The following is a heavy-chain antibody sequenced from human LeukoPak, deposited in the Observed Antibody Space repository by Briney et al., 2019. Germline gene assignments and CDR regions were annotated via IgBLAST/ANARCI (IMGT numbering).Heavy chain of an antibody. CDR1: GFTFSDYY. Sequence: GGSLRLSCAASGFTFSDYYMSWIRQAPGKGLEWVSYISSSGSTIYYADSVKGRFTISRDNAKNSLYLQMNSLRAEDTAVYYCARSTIFGVVMAFDYWVQGTLVTVSS. CDR3: ARSTIFGVVMAFDY. J-gene: IGHJ4*02. V-gene: IGHV3-11*01. D-gene: IGHD3-3*01. CDR2: ISSSGSTI.